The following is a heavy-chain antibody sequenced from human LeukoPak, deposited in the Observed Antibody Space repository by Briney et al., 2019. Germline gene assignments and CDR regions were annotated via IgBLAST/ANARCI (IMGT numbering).Heavy chain of an antibody. CDR2: INHSGST. V-gene: IGHV4-34*01. D-gene: IGHD2-2*01. CDR3: ARGPVRDIVVVPAASYYYGMGV. Sequence: SETLSLTCAVYGGSFSGYYWSWIRQPPGKGLEWIGEINHSGSTNYNPSLKSRVTISVDTSKNQFSLKLSSVTAADTAVYYCARGPVRDIVVVPAASYYYGMGVWGQGTTVTVSS. J-gene: IGHJ6*02. CDR1: GGSFSGYY.